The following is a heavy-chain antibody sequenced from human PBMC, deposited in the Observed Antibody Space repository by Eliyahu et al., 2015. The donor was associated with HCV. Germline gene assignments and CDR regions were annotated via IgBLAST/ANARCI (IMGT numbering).Heavy chain of an antibody. D-gene: IGHD6-13*01. Sequence: EVQLVESGGGLVKPGGSLRLSCAASGFTFSSYSMNWVRQAPGKGLEWVSSISSSSSYIYYADSVKGRFTISRDNAKNSLYLQMNSLRAEDTAVYYCARDRRGGIAAARVGFDPWGQGTLVTVSS. CDR2: ISSSSSYI. V-gene: IGHV3-21*01. CDR1: GFTFSSYS. CDR3: ARDRRGGIAAARVGFDP. J-gene: IGHJ5*02.